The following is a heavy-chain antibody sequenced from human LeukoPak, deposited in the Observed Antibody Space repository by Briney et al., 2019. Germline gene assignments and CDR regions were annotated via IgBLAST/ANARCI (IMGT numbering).Heavy chain of an antibody. CDR1: GFTFSGYS. D-gene: IGHD1-1*01. V-gene: IGHV3-48*02. Sequence: PGGSLRLSCAASGFTFSGYSMNWVRQAPGMGLEWVSYISSSSSVLHYADSVKGRFTISRDNAKKSLYLQMNSLRDEDTAVYYCVRETMYAFDMWGQGTIVTVSS. CDR2: ISSSSSVL. J-gene: IGHJ3*02. CDR3: VRETMYAFDM.